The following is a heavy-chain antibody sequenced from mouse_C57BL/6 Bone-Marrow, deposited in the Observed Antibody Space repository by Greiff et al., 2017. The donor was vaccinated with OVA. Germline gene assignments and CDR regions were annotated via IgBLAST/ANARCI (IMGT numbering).Heavy chain of an antibody. Sequence: VKLMESGPELVKPGASVKLSCKASGYTFTSYDINWVKQRPGQGLEWIGWIYPRDGSTKYNEKFKGKATLTVDTSSSTAYMELHSLTSEDSAVYFCARRGLANWDRYAMDYWGQGTSVTVSS. CDR2: IYPRDGST. J-gene: IGHJ4*01. CDR1: GYTFTSYD. D-gene: IGHD4-1*01. CDR3: ARRGLANWDRYAMDY. V-gene: IGHV1-85*01.